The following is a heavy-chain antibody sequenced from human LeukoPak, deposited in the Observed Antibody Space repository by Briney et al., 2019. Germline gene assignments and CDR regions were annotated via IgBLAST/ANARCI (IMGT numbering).Heavy chain of an antibody. J-gene: IGHJ4*02. Sequence: GASVKVSCKASGYTFTSYYMHWVRQAPGQGLEWMGLINPSGGSTSYAQKFQGRVTMTRDMSTSTVYMELSSLRSEDTAVYYCARAAPMYDYGDYFDYWGQGTLVTVSS. CDR3: ARAAPMYDYGDYFDY. D-gene: IGHD4-17*01. V-gene: IGHV1-46*01. CDR2: INPSGGST. CDR1: GYTFTSYY.